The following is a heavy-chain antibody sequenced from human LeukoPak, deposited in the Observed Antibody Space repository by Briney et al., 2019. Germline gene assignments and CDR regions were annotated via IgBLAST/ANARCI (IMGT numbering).Heavy chain of an antibody. CDR3: AREASSSWSVDYYGMDV. V-gene: IGHV3-7*01. Sequence: PGGSLRLSCAASGFTFSSYWMSWVRQAPGKGLEWVANIKQDGSEKYYVDSVKGRFTISRDNAKNSLYLQMNSLRAEDTAVYYCAREASSSWSVDYYGMDVWGQGTTVTVSS. CDR1: GFTFSSYW. CDR2: IKQDGSEK. J-gene: IGHJ6*02. D-gene: IGHD6-13*01.